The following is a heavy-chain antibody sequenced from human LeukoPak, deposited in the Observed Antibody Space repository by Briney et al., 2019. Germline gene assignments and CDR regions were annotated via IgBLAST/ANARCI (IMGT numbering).Heavy chain of an antibody. CDR2: ISAYNGNT. CDR1: GYTFTNYG. Sequence: ASVKVSCKASGYTFTNYGISWVRQAPGQGLEWMGWISAYNGNTNYAQKLQGRVTMTTDTSTSTAYMELRSLRSDDTAVYYCARDRYYDSSGWFDPWGQGTLVTVSS. J-gene: IGHJ5*02. CDR3: ARDRYYDSSGWFDP. D-gene: IGHD3-22*01. V-gene: IGHV1-18*01.